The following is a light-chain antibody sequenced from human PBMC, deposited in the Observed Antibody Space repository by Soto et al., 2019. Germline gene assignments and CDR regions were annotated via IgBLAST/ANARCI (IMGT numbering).Light chain of an antibody. J-gene: IGKJ2*01. CDR3: QQRSTWLYT. V-gene: IGKV3D-20*02. Sequence: EIVLTQSPGTLSLSPGERATLSCRASQSVSSTFLAWYQLKPGQAPRLLIFGASNRATGIPDNFSGSGSGRDFTLTITSLEPEDFAVYYCQQRSTWLYTFGQGTKLEV. CDR2: GAS. CDR1: QSVSSTF.